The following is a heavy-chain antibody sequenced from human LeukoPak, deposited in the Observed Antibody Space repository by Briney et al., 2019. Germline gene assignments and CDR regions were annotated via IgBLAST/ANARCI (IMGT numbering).Heavy chain of an antibody. Sequence: GGSLRLSCAASGFTFSDYYMSWIRQAPGKGLEWVANIKQDGSEKFYVDSVKGRFTISRDNAKNTLYLQMNSLRAEDTAVYYCARARWLDSPRLGDYWGQGTLVTVSS. D-gene: IGHD6-19*01. J-gene: IGHJ4*02. CDR3: ARARWLDSPRLGDY. CDR2: IKQDGSEK. CDR1: GFTFSDYY. V-gene: IGHV3-7*01.